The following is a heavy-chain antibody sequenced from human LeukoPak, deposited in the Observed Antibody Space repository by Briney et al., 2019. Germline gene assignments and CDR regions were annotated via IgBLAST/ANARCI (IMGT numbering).Heavy chain of an antibody. V-gene: IGHV4-59*12. CDR2: IYYSGST. Sequence: SETLSLTCTVSGGSISSYYWSWIRQPPGKGLEWIGYIYYSGSTNYNPSLKSRVTISVDTSKNQFSLKLSSVTAADTAVYYCAKDKGPYNYGLSPFDYWGQGTLVTVSS. J-gene: IGHJ4*02. D-gene: IGHD5-18*01. CDR3: AKDKGPYNYGLSPFDY. CDR1: GGSISSYY.